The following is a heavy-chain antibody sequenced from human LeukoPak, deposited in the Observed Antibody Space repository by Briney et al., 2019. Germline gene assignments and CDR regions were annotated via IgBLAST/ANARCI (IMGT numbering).Heavy chain of an antibody. CDR3: ARAGYDFWSGYSSYYFDY. Sequence: ASVKVSCKASGGTFISYAMNWVRQAPGQGLEWMGWINTNTGNPMYVQGFTGRFVFSLDNSVNTAYLQISSLKAEDTAVYYCARAGYDFWSGYSSYYFDYWGQGTLVTVSS. CDR1: GGTFISYA. CDR2: INTNTGNP. V-gene: IGHV7-4-1*02. J-gene: IGHJ4*02. D-gene: IGHD3-3*01.